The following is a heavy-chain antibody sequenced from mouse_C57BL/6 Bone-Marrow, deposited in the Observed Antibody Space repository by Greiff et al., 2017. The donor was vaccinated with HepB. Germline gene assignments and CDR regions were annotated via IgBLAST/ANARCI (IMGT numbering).Heavy chain of an antibody. CDR2: INPNNGGT. V-gene: IGHV1-18*01. D-gene: IGHD1-1*01. Sequence: EVQLQQSGPELVKPGASVKIPCKASGYTFTDYNMDWVKQSHGKSLEWIGDINPNNGGTIYNQKFKGKATLTVDKSSSTAYMELRSLTSEDTAVYYCARSHWDYYGDYYAMDYWGQGTSVTVSS. J-gene: IGHJ4*01. CDR1: GYTFTDYN. CDR3: ARSHWDYYGDYYAMDY.